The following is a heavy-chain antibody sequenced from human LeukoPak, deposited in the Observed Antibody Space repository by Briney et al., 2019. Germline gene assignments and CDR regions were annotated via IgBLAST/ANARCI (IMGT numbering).Heavy chain of an antibody. D-gene: IGHD2-2*01. CDR1: GFTFSNAW. Sequence: PGGSLRLSCAASGFTFSNAWMSWVRQAPGKGLEWVGRIKSKTDGGTTDYAAPVKGRFTISRDDSKNTLYLQMNSLKTEDTAVYYCTTDTRHCSSTSCLPVSWGQGTLVTVSS. CDR2: IKSKTDGGTT. CDR3: TTDTRHCSSTSCLPVS. V-gene: IGHV3-15*01. J-gene: IGHJ5*02.